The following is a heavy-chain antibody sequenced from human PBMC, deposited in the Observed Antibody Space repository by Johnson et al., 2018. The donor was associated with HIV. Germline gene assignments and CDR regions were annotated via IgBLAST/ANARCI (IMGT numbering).Heavy chain of an antibody. D-gene: IGHD6-19*01. CDR2: LYSGGST. J-gene: IGHJ3*02. CDR3: ARDAGQWLDDAFDI. Sequence: VQLVESGGGLVQPGGSLRLSCAASGFTVSSNYMSWVRQAPETGLEWVSVLYSGGSTYYADSVKGGFTISRDNSKNTLYLQRNSLRAEDTAVYYCARDAGQWLDDAFDIWGQGTMVTVSS. CDR1: GFTVSSNY. V-gene: IGHV3-66*01.